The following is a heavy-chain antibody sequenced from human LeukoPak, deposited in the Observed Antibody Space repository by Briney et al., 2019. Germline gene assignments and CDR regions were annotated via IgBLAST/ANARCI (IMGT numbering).Heavy chain of an antibody. Sequence: ASVKVSCKASGYIFTNYEMNWVRQAPGQGLEWMGWINTTTGSPTYAQGFTGRFVFSLDTSVSTTYLQISSLEAEDTAVYYCARTVLGATGYFDYWGRGTLITVSS. J-gene: IGHJ4*02. CDR1: GYIFTNYE. V-gene: IGHV7-4-1*02. CDR2: INTTTGSP. D-gene: IGHD1-26*01. CDR3: ARTVLGATGYFDY.